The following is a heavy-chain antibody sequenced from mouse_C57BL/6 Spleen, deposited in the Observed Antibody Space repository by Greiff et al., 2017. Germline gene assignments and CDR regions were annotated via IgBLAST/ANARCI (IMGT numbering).Heavy chain of an antibody. J-gene: IGHJ3*01. D-gene: IGHD1-1*01. V-gene: IGHV14-4*01. CDR2: IDPENGDT. CDR3: TTPLYCGSSYGCAY. CDR1: GFNIKDDY. Sequence: EVQLQQSGAELVRPGASVKLSCTASGFNIKDDYMHWVKQRPEQGLEWIGWIDPENGDTEYASKFQGKATITADTSSNTAYLQLSSLTSEDTAVXYCTTPLYCGSSYGCAYWGQGTLVTVSA.